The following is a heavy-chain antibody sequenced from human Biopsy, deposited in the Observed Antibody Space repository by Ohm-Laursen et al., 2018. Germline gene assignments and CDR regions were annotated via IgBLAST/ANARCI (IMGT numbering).Heavy chain of an antibody. CDR2: IYYSGST. Sequence: GTLSLTCTVSGGSISSDYWSWIRQTPGKGLEWIWYIYYSGSTNYNPSLKSRVTISVDTSKNQFSLRLNSVTAADTAVYYCARATNSTGWPYYYFYGMDVWGQGTTVTVSS. J-gene: IGHJ6*02. CDR1: GGSISSDY. D-gene: IGHD2/OR15-2a*01. CDR3: ARATNSTGWPYYYFYGMDV. V-gene: IGHV4-59*01.